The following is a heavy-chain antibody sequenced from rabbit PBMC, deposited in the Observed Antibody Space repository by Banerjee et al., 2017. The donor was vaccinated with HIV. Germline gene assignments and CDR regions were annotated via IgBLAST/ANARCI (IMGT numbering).Heavy chain of an antibody. CDR3: ARGYTYGSTSGYYNRALHYFNL. CDR2: IDPVFDST. Sequence: EESGGDLVKPEGSLTLTCTASGFSFSSSYWICWVRQAPGKGLEWIGYIDPVFDSTYYASWVNGRFTISSHNAQNTLYLQLNSLTAADTATYFCARGYTYGSTSGYYNRALHYFNLWGQGTLVTVS. V-gene: IGHV1S45*01. CDR1: GFSFSSSYW. J-gene: IGHJ4*01. D-gene: IGHD1-1*01.